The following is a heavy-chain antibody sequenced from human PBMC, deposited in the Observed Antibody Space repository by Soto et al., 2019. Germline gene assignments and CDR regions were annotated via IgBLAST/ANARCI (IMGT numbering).Heavy chain of an antibody. Sequence: SETLSLTCSVSGDSISNLDYFWAWIRQPPGQALEYIGYIYKSATTYYNPSFESRVAISVDTSKNQFSLKLSSVTAADTAVYYCASEYSSSSGFFGYWGQGTLVTVSS. V-gene: IGHV4-30-4*01. CDR1: GDSISNLDYF. CDR2: IYKSATT. D-gene: IGHD6-6*01. CDR3: ASEYSSSSGFFGY. J-gene: IGHJ4*02.